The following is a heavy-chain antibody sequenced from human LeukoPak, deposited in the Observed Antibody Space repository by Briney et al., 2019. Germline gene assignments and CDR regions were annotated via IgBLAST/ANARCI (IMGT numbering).Heavy chain of an antibody. V-gene: IGHV1-2*02. CDR2: INPNSGGT. CDR3: APSESFQYYFDY. CDR1: GYTFTGYY. J-gene: IGHJ4*02. Sequence: GASVKVSCKASGYTFTGYYMHWVRQAPGQGPEWMGWINPNSGGTNYAQRFQGRVTMTRDTSISTAYIELSRLRSDDTAVYYCAPSESFQYYFDYWGQGTLVTVSS. D-gene: IGHD1-26*01.